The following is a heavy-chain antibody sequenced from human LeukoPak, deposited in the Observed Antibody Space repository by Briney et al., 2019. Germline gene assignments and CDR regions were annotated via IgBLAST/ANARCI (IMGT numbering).Heavy chain of an antibody. J-gene: IGHJ4*02. V-gene: IGHV4-39*01. CDR2: IYYSGST. Sequence: KPSETLSLTCTVSGGSISSSSYYWGWIRQPPGKGLEWIGSIYYSGSTYYNPSLKSRVTISVDTSKNQFSLKLSSVTAADTAVYYCARQQSIYDILTGYYPYYFEYXGQGTLVTVSS. CDR3: ARQQSIYDILTGYYPYYFEY. D-gene: IGHD3-9*01. CDR1: GGSISSSSYY.